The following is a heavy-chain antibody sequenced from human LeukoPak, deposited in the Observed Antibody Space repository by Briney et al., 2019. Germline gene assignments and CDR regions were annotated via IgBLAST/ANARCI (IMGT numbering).Heavy chain of an antibody. CDR3: ARDSLDSSGWYYFDY. J-gene: IGHJ4*02. CDR2: IWYDGSNK. Sequence: GGSLRLSCAASGFAFSSYGMPWVRQAPGKGLEWVAVIWYDGSNKYYADSVKGRFTISRDNSKNTLYLQMNSLRAEETAVYYCARDSLDSSGWYYFDYWGQGTLVTVSS. V-gene: IGHV3-33*01. D-gene: IGHD6-19*01. CDR1: GFAFSSYG.